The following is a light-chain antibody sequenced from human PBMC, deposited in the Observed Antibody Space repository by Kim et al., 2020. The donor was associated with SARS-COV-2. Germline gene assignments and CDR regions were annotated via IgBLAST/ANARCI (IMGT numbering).Light chain of an antibody. V-gene: IGKV3-15*01. CDR2: GAS. CDR1: QSVTTK. Sequence: SVSPGERASHSCRASQSVTTKFAWYQQKPGQPPRLFIYGASTRATGIPARFSGSGSGTEFTLSINSLQSEDFAVYYCQQFNNWPYTFGQGTKLEI. CDR3: QQFNNWPYT. J-gene: IGKJ2*01.